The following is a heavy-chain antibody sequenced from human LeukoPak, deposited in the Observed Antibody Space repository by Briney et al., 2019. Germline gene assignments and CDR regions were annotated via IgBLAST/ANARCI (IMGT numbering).Heavy chain of an antibody. CDR1: GFTFDDYA. Sequence: PGRSLRLSCAASGFTFDDYAMHWVRQAPGEGLEWVSAISGSGGSTYYADSVKGRFTISRDNSKNTLYLQMNSLRAEDTAVYYCAKGRYYYDSSGYRYWGQGTLVTVSS. V-gene: IGHV3-23*01. D-gene: IGHD3-22*01. CDR3: AKGRYYYDSSGYRY. J-gene: IGHJ4*02. CDR2: ISGSGGST.